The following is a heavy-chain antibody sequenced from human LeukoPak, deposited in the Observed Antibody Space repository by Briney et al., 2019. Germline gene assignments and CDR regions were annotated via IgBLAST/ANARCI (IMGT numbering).Heavy chain of an antibody. Sequence: ASVKVSCKASNYTFTSYGISWVRQAPGQGLEWMGWINTNTGNPTYAQGFTGRFVFSLDTSVSTAYLQISSLKAEDTAVYYCARAPLYGDIQYYGQRYWGQGTLVTVSS. D-gene: IGHD4-17*01. J-gene: IGHJ4*02. V-gene: IGHV7-4-1*02. CDR1: NYTFTSYG. CDR3: ARAPLYGDIQYYGQRY. CDR2: INTNTGNP.